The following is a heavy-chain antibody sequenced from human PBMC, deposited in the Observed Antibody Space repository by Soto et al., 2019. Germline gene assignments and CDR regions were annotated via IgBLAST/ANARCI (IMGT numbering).Heavy chain of an antibody. J-gene: IGHJ4*02. D-gene: IGHD3-10*01. CDR1: GFTFSSYA. Sequence: SGGSLRLSCAASGFTFSSYAMSWVRQAPGKGLEWVSAISGSGGSTYYADSVKGRFTISRDNSKNTLYLQMNSLRAEDTAVYYCAKDSMVRGVIIIPFDYWGQGTLVTVSS. CDR3: AKDSMVRGVIIIPFDY. CDR2: ISGSGGST. V-gene: IGHV3-23*01.